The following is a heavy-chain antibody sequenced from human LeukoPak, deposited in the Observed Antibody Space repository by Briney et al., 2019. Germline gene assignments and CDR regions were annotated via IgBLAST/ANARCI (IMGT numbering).Heavy chain of an antibody. J-gene: IGHJ4*02. V-gene: IGHV4-59*01. CDR3: ARVNRRWLQVRRYYFDY. Sequence: SETLSLTCTVPGGSISSYYWSWIRQPPGKGLEWIGYIYYSGSTNYNPSLKSRVTISVDTSKNQFSLKLSSVTAADTAVYYCARVNRRWLQVRRYYFDYWGQGTLVTVSS. CDR2: IYYSGST. CDR1: GGSISSYY. D-gene: IGHD5-24*01.